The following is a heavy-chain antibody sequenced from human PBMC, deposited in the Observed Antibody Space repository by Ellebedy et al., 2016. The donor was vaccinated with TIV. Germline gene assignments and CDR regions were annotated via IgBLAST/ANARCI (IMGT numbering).Heavy chain of an antibody. CDR3: ARHGVIDY. CDR1: GYSFTSYW. V-gene: IGHV5-10-1*01. J-gene: IGHJ4*02. CDR2: IDPSDSYT. D-gene: IGHD2-8*01. Sequence: PGGSLRLSCEGSGYSFTSYWITWVRQMPGKGLEWLGRIDPSDSYTNYSPSFQGHVTISADKSISTAYLQWSRLKASDTAMYYCARHGVIDYWGQGTLVTVSS.